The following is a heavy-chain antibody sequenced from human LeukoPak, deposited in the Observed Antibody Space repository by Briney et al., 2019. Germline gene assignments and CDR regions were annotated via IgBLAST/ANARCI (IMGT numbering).Heavy chain of an antibody. CDR1: GFTFSSYG. D-gene: IGHD3-10*01. V-gene: IGHV3-30*02. J-gene: IGHJ4*02. CDR2: IRYDGSNK. CDR3: AKEKGGSGSYYCIDY. Sequence: PGGSLRLSCAASGFTFSSYGMHWVRQAPGKGLEWVAFIRYDGSNKYYADSVKGRFTISRDNSKNTLYLQMNSLRAEDTAVYYCAKEKGGSGSYYCIDYWGQGTLVTVSS.